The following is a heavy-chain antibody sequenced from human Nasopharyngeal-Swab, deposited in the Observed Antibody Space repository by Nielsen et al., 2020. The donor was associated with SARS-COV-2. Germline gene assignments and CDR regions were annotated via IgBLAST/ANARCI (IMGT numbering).Heavy chain of an antibody. V-gene: IGHV5-51*01. D-gene: IGHD3-22*01. CDR3: ARLVGDSSGYEIYYFDY. Sequence: GGSLRLSCKGSGYSFTSYWIGWVRQMPGKGLEWMGIIYPGDSDTRYSPSFQGQVTISADKSIRTAYLQWSSLKASDTAMYYCARLVGDSSGYEIYYFDYWGQGTLVTVSS. CDR1: GYSFTSYW. CDR2: IYPGDSDT. J-gene: IGHJ4*02.